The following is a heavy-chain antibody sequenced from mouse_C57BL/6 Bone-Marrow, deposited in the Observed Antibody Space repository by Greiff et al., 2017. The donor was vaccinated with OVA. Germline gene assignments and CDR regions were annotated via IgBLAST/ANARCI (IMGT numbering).Heavy chain of an antibody. V-gene: IGHV1-5*01. D-gene: IGHD1-1*01. J-gene: IGHJ2*01. CDR2: IYPGNSDT. CDR1: GCTFTSYW. Sequence: EVQLQESGTVLARPGASVKMSCKTSGCTFTSYWMHWVKQRPGQGLEWIGAIYPGNSDTSYNQKFKGKAKLTAVTSASTAYMELSSLTNEDSAVYYCLLTTVVSHYCDYWGQGTTLTVSS. CDR3: LLTTVVSHYCDY.